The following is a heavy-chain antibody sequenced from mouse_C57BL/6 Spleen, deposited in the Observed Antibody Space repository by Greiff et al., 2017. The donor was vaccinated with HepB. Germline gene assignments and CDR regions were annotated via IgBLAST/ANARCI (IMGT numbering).Heavy chain of an antibody. V-gene: IGHV1-81*01. CDR2: IYPRSGNT. J-gene: IGHJ4*01. CDR1: GYTFTSYG. Sequence: VQRVESGAELARPGASVKLSCKASGYTFTSYGISWVKQRTGQGLEWIGEIYPRSGNTYYNEKFKGKATLTADKSSSTAYMELRSLTSEDSAVYFCARNWDHAMDYWGQGTSVTVSS. D-gene: IGHD4-1*01. CDR3: ARNWDHAMDY.